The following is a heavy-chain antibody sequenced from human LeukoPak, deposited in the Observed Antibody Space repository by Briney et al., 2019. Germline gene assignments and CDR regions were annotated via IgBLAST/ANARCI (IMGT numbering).Heavy chain of an antibody. CDR3: ARVSRFFDWLPPFVY. CDR2: INPNSDGT. Sequence: AASVKVSCKASGYSFTAYFVHWVRPAPGQGVEWMGWINPNSDGTNYAQNFQGRVTMTADPSISTAYMELRRLSSDHTAVSYCARVSRFFDWLPPFVYWGQGTLVTVSS. J-gene: IGHJ4*02. CDR1: GYSFTAYF. V-gene: IGHV1-2*02. D-gene: IGHD3-9*01.